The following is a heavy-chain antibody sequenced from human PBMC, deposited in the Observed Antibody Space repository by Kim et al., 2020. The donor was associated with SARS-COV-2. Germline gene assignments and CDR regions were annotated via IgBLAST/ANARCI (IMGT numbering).Heavy chain of an antibody. D-gene: IGHD1-26*01. CDR3: AAVSKVSGSYYPFDY. V-gene: IGHV1-58*01. J-gene: IGHJ4*02. Sequence: QKFQERVTITRDMSTSTAYMELSSLRSEDTAVYYCAAVSKVSGSYYPFDYWGQGTLVTVSS.